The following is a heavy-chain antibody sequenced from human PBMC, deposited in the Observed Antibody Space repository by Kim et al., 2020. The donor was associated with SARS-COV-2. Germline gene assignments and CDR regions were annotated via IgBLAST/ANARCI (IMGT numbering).Heavy chain of an antibody. V-gene: IGHV3-7*01. Sequence: WGSLRLSCAASGFPFNKYWMSWVRQVPGKGLEWVANIKEDGREKYYVDSVKGRFTISRDNAKNSLYLQMNSLRAEDTAVYFCGRDYSDWGQGSQVTVSS. CDR2: IKEDGREK. D-gene: IGHD6-13*01. J-gene: IGHJ4*02. CDR3: GRDYSD. CDR1: GFPFNKYW.